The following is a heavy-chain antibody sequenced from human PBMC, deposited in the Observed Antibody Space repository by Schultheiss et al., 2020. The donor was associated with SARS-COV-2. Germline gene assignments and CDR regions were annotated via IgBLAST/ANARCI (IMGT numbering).Heavy chain of an antibody. D-gene: IGHD4-11*01. Sequence: GGSLRLSCTASGFTFGDYAMSWVRQAPGKGLEWVGFIRSKAYGGTTDYAAPVKGRFTISRDDSKNTLYLQMNSLKTEDTAVYYCTTDNIPTLTTVDYWGQGTLVTVSS. CDR1: GFTFGDYA. CDR2: IRSKAYGGTT. V-gene: IGHV3-49*04. CDR3: TTDNIPTLTTVDY. J-gene: IGHJ4*02.